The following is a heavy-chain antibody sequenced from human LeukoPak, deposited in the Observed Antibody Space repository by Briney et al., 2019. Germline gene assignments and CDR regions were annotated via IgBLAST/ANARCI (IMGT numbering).Heavy chain of an antibody. CDR3: ARVDVTMVRGVADYYYYYGMDA. J-gene: IGHJ6*04. D-gene: IGHD3-10*01. V-gene: IGHV4-34*01. CDR1: GGSLSGYY. CDR2: INHSGST. Sequence: SETLSLTCAVYGGSLSGYYWSWIRQPPGKGLEWIGEINHSGSTNYNPSLKSRVTISVDTSKNQFSLKLSSVTAADTAVYYCARVDVTMVRGVADYYYYYGMDAWGKGTTVTVSS.